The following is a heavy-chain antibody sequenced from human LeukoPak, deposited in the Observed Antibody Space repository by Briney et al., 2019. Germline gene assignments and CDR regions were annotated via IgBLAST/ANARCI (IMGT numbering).Heavy chain of an antibody. Sequence: KASETLSLTCAVYGGSFSGYYWSWIRQPPGKGLEWIGEINHSRSTKYNPSLKSRLTISVDTSKNQFSLKLSPVTAADTAVYYCARRVGRWFGERAYYYNYMDVWDKGTTVTISS. D-gene: IGHD3-10*01. V-gene: IGHV4-34*01. CDR3: ARRVGRWFGERAYYYNYMDV. CDR2: INHSRST. J-gene: IGHJ6*03. CDR1: GGSFSGYY.